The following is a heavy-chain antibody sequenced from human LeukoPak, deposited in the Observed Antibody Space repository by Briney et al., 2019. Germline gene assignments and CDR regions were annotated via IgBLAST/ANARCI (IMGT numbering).Heavy chain of an antibody. D-gene: IGHD2-2*01. Sequence: GRSLRLSCAASGFTLSSYAMHWVRQAPGKGLEWVAVISYDGSNKYYADSVKGRFTISRDNSKNTLYLQMNSLRAEDTAVYYCAREDVVVPAALDYWGQGTLVTVSS. CDR2: ISYDGSNK. CDR3: AREDVVVPAALDY. V-gene: IGHV3-30-3*01. J-gene: IGHJ4*02. CDR1: GFTLSSYA.